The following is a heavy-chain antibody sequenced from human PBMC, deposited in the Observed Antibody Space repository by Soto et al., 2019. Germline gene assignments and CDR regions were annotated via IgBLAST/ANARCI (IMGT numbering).Heavy chain of an antibody. J-gene: IGHJ6*03. CDR2: ISGSGGGD. Sequence: GGSLRLSCAASGFTLSRYVMSWVRQAPGKGLEWVAVISGSGGGDFYADSVKGRFTISRDNSKNTLYLEMRSLRAEDAAVEYCAGTEGDYFYTRMDDWGKGTTVTVSS. V-gene: IGHV3-23*01. CDR1: GFTLSRYV. D-gene: IGHD3-16*01. CDR3: AGTEGDYFYTRMDD.